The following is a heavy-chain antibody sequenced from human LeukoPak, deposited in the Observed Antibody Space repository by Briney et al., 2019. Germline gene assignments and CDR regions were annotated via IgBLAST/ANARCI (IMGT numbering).Heavy chain of an antibody. CDR1: GFTFSNYA. D-gene: IGHD3-10*01. CDR3: AKGLRLWSTFDY. J-gene: IGHJ4*02. Sequence: GGALRLFCEVAGFTFSNYAMGLGRQAPGKGLEGVSTISGSGGTTYYADFVKRRFTISRDNSKNTLPLQMNSLRAEDTAVYYCAKGLRLWSTFDYWGQGTLVTVSS. V-gene: IGHV3-23*01. CDR2: ISGSGGTT.